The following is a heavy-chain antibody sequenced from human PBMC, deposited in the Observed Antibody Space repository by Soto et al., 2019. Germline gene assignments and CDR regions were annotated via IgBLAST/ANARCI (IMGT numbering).Heavy chain of an antibody. D-gene: IGHD3-10*01. J-gene: IGHJ4*01. Sequence: DSVKVSCKASGYNFINYGITWVRQAPGQGLEWMGWISVHNGKTNYAQKLQGRVTMTTDTSTSTAYMELRSLRADDTAVYYWVRDLDGSWSYDTEYWG. CDR3: VRDLDGSWSYDTEY. CDR1: GYNFINYG. V-gene: IGHV1-18*01. CDR2: ISVHNGKT.